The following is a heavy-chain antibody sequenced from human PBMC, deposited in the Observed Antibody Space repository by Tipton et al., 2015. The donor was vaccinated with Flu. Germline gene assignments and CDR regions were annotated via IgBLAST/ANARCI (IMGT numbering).Heavy chain of an antibody. Sequence: SLRLSCAASGFTFSSYGMHWVRQAPGKGLEWVAFIRYDGSNKYYADSVKGRFTISRDNSKNTLYPQMNSLRAEDTAVYYCAKEEGYCSSTSCQITYYYYGMGVWGQGTTVNVSS. CDR1: GFTFSSYG. D-gene: IGHD2-2*01. V-gene: IGHV3-30*02. CDR3: AKEEGYCSSTSCQITYYYYGMGV. J-gene: IGHJ6*02. CDR2: IRYDGSNK.